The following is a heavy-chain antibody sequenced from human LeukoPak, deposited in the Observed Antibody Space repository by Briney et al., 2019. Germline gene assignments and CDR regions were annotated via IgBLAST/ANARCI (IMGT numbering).Heavy chain of an antibody. D-gene: IGHD2-15*01. Sequence: GASVKVSCKSSGYTFTGYYMHWVRQAPGQGLEWMGWINPNTGGTHYAQKFQGRVTMTRDTSVSTVYMELSRLRSDDTAVYYCARAEVVAPEYFQHWGQGTLVTVSP. V-gene: IGHV1-2*02. CDR1: GYTFTGYY. J-gene: IGHJ1*01. CDR3: ARAEVVAPEYFQH. CDR2: INPNTGGT.